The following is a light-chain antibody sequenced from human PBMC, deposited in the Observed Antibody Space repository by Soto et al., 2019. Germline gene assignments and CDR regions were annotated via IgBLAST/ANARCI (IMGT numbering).Light chain of an antibody. CDR1: QSISSY. CDR2: AAS. V-gene: IGKV1-39*01. CDR3: LPSYSTPLT. Sequence: DIQMTQSPSSLSASVGDRVTITCRASQSISSYLNWYQQKPGKAPKLLIYAASSLQSGVPSRFSGSGSGTDFTLTNSSLQPEDFATYYCLPSYSTPLTFGVGTKVEIK. J-gene: IGKJ4*01.